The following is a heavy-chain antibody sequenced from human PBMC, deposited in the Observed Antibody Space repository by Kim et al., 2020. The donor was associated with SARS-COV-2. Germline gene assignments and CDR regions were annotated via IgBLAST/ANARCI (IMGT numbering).Heavy chain of an antibody. Sequence: SETLSLTCTVSGGSISSSSYYWGWIRQPPGKGLEWIGSIYYSGSTYYNPSLKSRVTISVDTSKNQFSLKLSSVTAADTAVYYCAREYDILTGYSSYYFDYWGQGTMVTVSS. CDR2: IYYSGST. CDR3: AREYDILTGYSSYYFDY. D-gene: IGHD3-9*01. V-gene: IGHV4-39*07. CDR1: GGSISSSSYY. J-gene: IGHJ4*02.